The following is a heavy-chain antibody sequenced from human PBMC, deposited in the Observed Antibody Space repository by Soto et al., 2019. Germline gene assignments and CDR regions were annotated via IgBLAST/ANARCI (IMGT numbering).Heavy chain of an antibody. J-gene: IGHJ6*02. V-gene: IGHV4-31*03. CDR2: IYYSGST. CDR1: GGSISSGGYY. Sequence: SETLSLTCTVSGGSISSGGYYWTWIRQHPEKGLEWIGYIYYSGSTYYNPPLKSRLSISADTSKNQFSMKLSSVTAADTAVYYCARASPPANTAMSSSHHFYGVDVWGQGTTVTASS. CDR3: ARASPPANTAMSSSHHFYGVDV. D-gene: IGHD5-18*01.